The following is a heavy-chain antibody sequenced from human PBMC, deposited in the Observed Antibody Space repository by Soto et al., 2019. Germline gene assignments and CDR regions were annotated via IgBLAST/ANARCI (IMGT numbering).Heavy chain of an antibody. D-gene: IGHD3-10*01. CDR3: ARSPGVFDY. CDR2: LVPVFGTA. J-gene: IGHJ4*02. Sequence: QVQLVQSGAEVKKPGSSVKVSCKASGGTFSSLAISWVRQAPGQGLEWMGGLVPVFGTANYAQKFQDRVTITADKSTSTSYMKLSSLRSDDTAVYYCARSPGVFDYWGQGTLVTVSS. CDR1: GGTFSSLA. V-gene: IGHV1-69*06.